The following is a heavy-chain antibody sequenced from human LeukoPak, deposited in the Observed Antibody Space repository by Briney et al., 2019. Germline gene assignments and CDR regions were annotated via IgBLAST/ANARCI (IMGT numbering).Heavy chain of an antibody. CDR1: GFTFSSYA. D-gene: IGHD6-13*01. V-gene: IGHV3-23*01. CDR2: ISGSGGST. J-gene: IGHJ4*02. CDR3: AKDTSSSWTYYFDY. Sequence: GGSLRLSCAASGFTFSSYAMSWVRQAPGKGLEWVSTISGSGGSTYYADSVKGRFTISRDNSKNTLYLQMNSLRAEDTAVYYCAKDTSSSWTYYFDYWGQGTLVTVSS.